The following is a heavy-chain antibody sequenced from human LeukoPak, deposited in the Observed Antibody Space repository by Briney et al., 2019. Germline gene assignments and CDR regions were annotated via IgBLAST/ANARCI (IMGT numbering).Heavy chain of an antibody. Sequence: GGSLRLSCAASGFTFSSYSVNWVRQAPGKGLEWVSSISSSSSYIYYADSVKGRFTISRDNSKNTLYLQMNSLRAEDTAVYYCARDKNYYDSTPDYWGQGTLVTVSS. CDR3: ARDKNYYDSTPDY. J-gene: IGHJ4*02. D-gene: IGHD3-22*01. CDR2: ISSSSSYI. CDR1: GFTFSSYS. V-gene: IGHV3-21*01.